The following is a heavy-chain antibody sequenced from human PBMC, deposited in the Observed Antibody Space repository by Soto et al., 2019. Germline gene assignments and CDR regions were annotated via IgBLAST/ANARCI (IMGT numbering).Heavy chain of an antibody. J-gene: IGHJ4*02. CDR3: ALRSMAVVPEY. CDR2: IYHGGNI. CDR1: GDSINSTDW. Sequence: SETLYLTCAVSGDSINSTDWWNWVRQSPGKGLEWIGEIYHGGNIYYNPSLKSRVTISMDKSKNQFSLNLFYVTAADTAVYYCALRSMAVVPEYWGQGTLVTVSS. V-gene: IGHV4-4*02. D-gene: IGHD3-22*01.